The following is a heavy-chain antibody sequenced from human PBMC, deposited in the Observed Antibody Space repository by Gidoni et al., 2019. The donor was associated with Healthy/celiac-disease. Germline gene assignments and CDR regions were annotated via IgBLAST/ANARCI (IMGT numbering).Heavy chain of an antibody. J-gene: IGHJ4*02. D-gene: IGHD3-9*01. V-gene: IGHV3-23*01. CDR1: GFTFSSYA. CDR3: AKDQLGRLRYFDPLFC. Sequence: EVQLLESGGGLVQPGGSLSLSCAASGFTFSSYAMSWVRQAPGKGLEWVSAISGSGGSTYYADSVKGRFTISRDNSKNTLYLQMNSLRAEDTAVYYCAKDQLGRLRYFDPLFCWGQGTLVTVSS. CDR2: ISGSGGST.